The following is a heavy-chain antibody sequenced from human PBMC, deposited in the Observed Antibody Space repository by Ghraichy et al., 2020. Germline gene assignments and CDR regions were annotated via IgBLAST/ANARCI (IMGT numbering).Heavy chain of an antibody. CDR3: ATSWELLIGY. CDR1: GFTFSSYG. J-gene: IGHJ4*02. CDR2: IRYDGSNK. Sequence: GESLNISCAASGFTFSSYGMHWVRQAPGKGLEWVAFIRYDGSNKYYADSVKGRFTISRDNSKNTLYLQMNSMRAADTAVYYCATSWELLIGYWGQGTLVTVSS. V-gene: IGHV3-30*02. D-gene: IGHD1-26*01.